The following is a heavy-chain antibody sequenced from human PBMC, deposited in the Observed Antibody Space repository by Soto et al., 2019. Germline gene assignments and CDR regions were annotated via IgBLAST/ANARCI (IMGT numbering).Heavy chain of an antibody. Sequence: QITLKESGPTLVKPTQTLTLTCTFSGFSLSTSGVGVGWIRQLPGKALEWLALIYWDDDKRYSPSLKSRLTITKDTYKYSVVLTRTNIDPVDTAADYGAHSLDYGMDVWGQGTTVT. CDR2: IYWDDDK. CDR3: AHSLDYGMDV. J-gene: IGHJ6*02. V-gene: IGHV2-5*02. CDR1: GFSLSTSGVG.